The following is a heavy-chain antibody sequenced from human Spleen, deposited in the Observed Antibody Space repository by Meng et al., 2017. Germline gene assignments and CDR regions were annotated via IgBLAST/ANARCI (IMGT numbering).Heavy chain of an antibody. Sequence: SETLSLTCTVSGGSISSGRYYWNWIRQPPGKGLEWIGSVYYSGITYYNPSLESRVTISVDTSKNQFSLKLSSMTAADTAVYYCARHMILNYYYGVDVWGQGTTVTVSS. J-gene: IGHJ6*02. D-gene: IGHD3-16*01. V-gene: IGHV4-39*07. CDR1: GGSISSGRYY. CDR3: ARHMILNYYYGVDV. CDR2: VYYSGIT.